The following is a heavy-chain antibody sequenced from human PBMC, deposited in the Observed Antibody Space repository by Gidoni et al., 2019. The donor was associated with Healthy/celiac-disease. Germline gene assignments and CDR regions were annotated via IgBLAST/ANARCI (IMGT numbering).Heavy chain of an antibody. J-gene: IGHJ6*02. CDR2: ISSSSSYI. CDR1: GFTFSSYS. V-gene: IGHV3-21*01. D-gene: IGHD6-13*01. CDR3: ARDMWSSSSKFARKNYYYYGMDV. Sequence: EVQLVESGGGLVKPGGSLRLSCAASGFTFSSYSMNWVRQAPGKGLEVVSSISSSSSYIYYADSGKGRFTISRENAKNSLYLQMNSMRAEDTAVYYCARDMWSSSSKFARKNYYYYGMDVWGQGTTVTVSS.